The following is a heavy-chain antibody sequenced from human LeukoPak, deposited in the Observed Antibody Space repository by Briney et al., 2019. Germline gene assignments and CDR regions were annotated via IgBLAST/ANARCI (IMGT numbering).Heavy chain of an antibody. CDR1: GFTVSSNY. CDR2: IYSGGST. Sequence: PGGSLRLSCAASGFTVSSNYVSWVRPAPGKGLEWVSVIYSGGSTYYADPVKGRFTTSRDNSKNTLYLEMNSLRAEDTAVYYCARDSQLQYSQHWGQGTLVTVSS. V-gene: IGHV3-53*01. CDR3: ARDSQLQYSQH. J-gene: IGHJ1*01. D-gene: IGHD2-21*01.